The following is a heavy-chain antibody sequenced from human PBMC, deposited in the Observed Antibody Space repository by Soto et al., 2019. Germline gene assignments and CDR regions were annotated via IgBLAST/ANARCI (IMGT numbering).Heavy chain of an antibody. CDR2: INPNSGGT. J-gene: IGHJ6*02. CDR1: GYTFTGYY. V-gene: IGHV1-2*02. D-gene: IGHD1-26*01. CDR3: ARDTSGIYNDYYYGMDA. Sequence: ASVKVSCKASGYTFTGYYIHWVRQVPGQGLEWMGWINPNSGGTNYAQKFQGRVTMTRDTSISTAYMELSRLRSDDTAVYYCARDTSGIYNDYYYGMDAWGQGTTVTVSS.